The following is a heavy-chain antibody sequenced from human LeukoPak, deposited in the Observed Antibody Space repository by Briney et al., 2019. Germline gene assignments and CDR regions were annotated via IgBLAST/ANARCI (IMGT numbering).Heavy chain of an antibody. CDR3: TRDGYSYGIDY. CDR1: GFTFSGYA. D-gene: IGHD5-18*01. CDR2: IRSKAYGGTT. J-gene: IGHJ4*02. Sequence: GGSLRLSCAASGFTFSGYAMHWVRQAPGKGLEWVGFIRSKAYGGTTEYAASVKGRFTISRDDSKSIAYLQMNSLKTEDTAVYYCTRDGYSYGIDYWGQGTLVTVSS. V-gene: IGHV3-49*04.